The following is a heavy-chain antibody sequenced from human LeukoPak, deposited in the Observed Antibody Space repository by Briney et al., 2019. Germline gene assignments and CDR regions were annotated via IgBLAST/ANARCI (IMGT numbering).Heavy chain of an antibody. CDR2: IYTSGST. V-gene: IGHV4-4*07. CDR3: ARGRDGYNYNWFDP. D-gene: IGHD5-24*01. J-gene: IGHJ5*02. Sequence: SETLSLTYTVSGGSISSYYWSWIRQPAGKGLEWIGRIYTSGSTNYNPSLKSRVTMSVDTSKNQFSLELSSVTAADTAMYYCARGRDGYNYNWFDPWGQGTLVTVSS. CDR1: GGSISSYY.